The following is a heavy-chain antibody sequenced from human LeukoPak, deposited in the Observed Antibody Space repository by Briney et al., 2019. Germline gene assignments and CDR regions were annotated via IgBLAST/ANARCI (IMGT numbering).Heavy chain of an antibody. D-gene: IGHD3-16*01. CDR3: ARALSPDY. J-gene: IGHJ4*02. CDR2: INPDSGGT. CDR1: GYTFTDNF. Sequence: ASVKVSCKASGYTFTDNFMHWVRQAPGQGLEWMGWINPDSGGTKYAQRFQGRVTMTRDTTISTVYMELSGLRFDDTAMYYCARALSPDYWGQGTVVPVSS. V-gene: IGHV1-2*02.